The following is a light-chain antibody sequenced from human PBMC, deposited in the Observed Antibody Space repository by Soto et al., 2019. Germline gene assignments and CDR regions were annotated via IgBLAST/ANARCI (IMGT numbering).Light chain of an antibody. CDR1: SSXXWAGYD. CDR3: QSYDSSLSAPYV. J-gene: IGLJ1*01. Sequence: QSALTQPPSVSGAPGQRVTISCTGSSSXXWAGYDVHWYQHLPGTAPKLLIYDNTNRPSGVPDRFSGSKSGTSASLAITGLQAEDEADYYCQSYDSSLSAPYVFGTGTXV. V-gene: IGLV1-40*01. CDR2: DNT.